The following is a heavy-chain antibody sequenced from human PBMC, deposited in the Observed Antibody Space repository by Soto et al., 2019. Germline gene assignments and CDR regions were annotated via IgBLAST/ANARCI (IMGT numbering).Heavy chain of an antibody. V-gene: IGHV3-23*01. CDR1: GFTFSSYA. J-gene: IGHJ5*02. CDR2: ISGSGGST. CDR3: AKPRLRYYYGSGSYYNGMT. Sequence: GGSLRLSCAASGFTFSSYAMSWVRQAPGKGLEWVSAISGSGGSTYYADSVKGRFTISRDNSKNTLYLQMNSLRAEDTAVYYCAKPRLRYYYGSGSYYNGMTWGQGTLVTVSS. D-gene: IGHD3-10*01.